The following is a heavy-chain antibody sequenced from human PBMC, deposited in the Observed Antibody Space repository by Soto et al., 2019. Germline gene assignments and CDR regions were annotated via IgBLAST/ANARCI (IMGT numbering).Heavy chain of an antibody. CDR1: GGSFSGYY. V-gene: IGHV4-34*01. Sequence: PSETLSLTCAVYGGSFSGYYWSWIRQPPGKGLEWIGEINHSGSTNYNPSLKSRVTISVDTSKNQFSLKLSSVTAADTAVYYCARGLRLSGHIVVVPAAIYFDYWGQGTLVTVSS. D-gene: IGHD2-2*01. CDR2: INHSGST. J-gene: IGHJ4*02. CDR3: ARGLRLSGHIVVVPAAIYFDY.